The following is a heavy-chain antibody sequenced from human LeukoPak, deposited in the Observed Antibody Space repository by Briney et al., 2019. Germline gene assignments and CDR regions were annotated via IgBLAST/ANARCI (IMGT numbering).Heavy chain of an antibody. CDR1: GGSISNYY. D-gene: IGHD1-1*01. J-gene: IGHJ4*02. V-gene: IGHV4-59*01. CDR2: IQNSGST. CDR3: ARGGGWGNWNDAVDY. Sequence: SETLSLTCTVSGGSISNYYWSWIRQTPGKGLEWIGYIQNSGSTKYNPSLKSPVSISVDTSKNQFSLKVNSVTAADTAVYYCARGGGWGNWNDAVDYWGQGTLVTVSS.